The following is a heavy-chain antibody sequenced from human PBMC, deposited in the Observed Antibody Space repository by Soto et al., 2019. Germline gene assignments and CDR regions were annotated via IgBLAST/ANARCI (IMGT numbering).Heavy chain of an antibody. CDR3: AKSSGWYINYFDP. CDR2: LSYDGSNK. J-gene: IGHJ5*02. V-gene: IGHV3-30*18. CDR1: GCTFSSYG. Sequence: GGSLRLSCAASGCTFSSYGMRWVRQAPGKGLEWVAVLSYDGSNKHYADSVKGRFTISRDNSKNTLYLQMNSLRTEDTAMYYCAKSSGWYINYFDPWGQGTLVTVSS. D-gene: IGHD6-19*01.